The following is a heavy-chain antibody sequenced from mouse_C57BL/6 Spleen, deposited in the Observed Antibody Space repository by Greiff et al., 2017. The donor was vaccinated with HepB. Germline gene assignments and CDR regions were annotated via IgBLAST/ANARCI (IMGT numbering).Heavy chain of an antibody. V-gene: IGHV1-61*01. J-gene: IGHJ4*01. CDR2: IYPSDSET. D-gene: IGHD2-4*01. CDR1: GYTFTSYW. Sequence: QVQLQQPGAELVRPGSSVKLSCKASGYTFTSYWMDWVKQRPGQGLEWIGNIYPSDSETHYNQKFKDKATLTVDKSSSTAYMQLSSLTSEDSAVYYCARKGNYYDYDGVYYYAMDYWGQGTSVTVSS. CDR3: ARKGNYYDYDGVYYYAMDY.